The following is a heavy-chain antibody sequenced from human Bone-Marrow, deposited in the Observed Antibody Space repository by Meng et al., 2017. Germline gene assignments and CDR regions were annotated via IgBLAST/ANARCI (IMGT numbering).Heavy chain of an antibody. CDR2: INHSGST. V-gene: IGHV4-34*01. CDR1: GGSFSAYD. J-gene: IGHJ4*02. D-gene: IGHD2-21*02. CDR3: ARGPSHGGSYSDY. Sequence: QVQVQQWGAGLLKPSETLSLTCAFYGGSFSAYDWSWIRQPPGKGLEWLGQINHSGSTNDNPSLKSRVTISIDTSRNQFSLNLRSVTAADTAVYYCARGPSHGGSYSDYWGQGTLVTVSS.